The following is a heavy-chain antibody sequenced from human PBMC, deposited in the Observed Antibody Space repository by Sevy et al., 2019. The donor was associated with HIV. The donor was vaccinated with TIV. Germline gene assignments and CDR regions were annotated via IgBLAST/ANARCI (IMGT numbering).Heavy chain of an antibody. CDR2: IYYSGST. D-gene: IGHD1-26*01. V-gene: IGHV4-61*01. CDR1: GGSVSSGSYY. J-gene: IGHJ4*02. Sequence: SETLSLTCTVSGGSVSSGSYYWSWIRQPPGKGLEWIGYIYYSGSTNYNPSLKSRVTISVDTSKNQFSLKLSSVTAADTAVYYCARGDSGSYCDYFDYWGQGTLVTVSS. CDR3: ARGDSGSYCDYFDY.